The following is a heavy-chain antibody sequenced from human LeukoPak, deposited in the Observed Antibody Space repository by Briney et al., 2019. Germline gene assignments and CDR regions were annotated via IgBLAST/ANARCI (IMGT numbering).Heavy chain of an antibody. CDR3: AILAYDFWSGSRDY. D-gene: IGHD3-3*01. J-gene: IGHJ4*02. V-gene: IGHV1-2*02. CDR2: INPNSGGT. Sequence: ASVTVSCTASGYTFTVYYMHWVRQAPGQGLEWMGWINPNSGGTNYAQQFQGRVTMTRDTSISTAYMELSRLRSDDTAVYYCAILAYDFWSGSRDYWGQGTLDSVSS. CDR1: GYTFTVYY.